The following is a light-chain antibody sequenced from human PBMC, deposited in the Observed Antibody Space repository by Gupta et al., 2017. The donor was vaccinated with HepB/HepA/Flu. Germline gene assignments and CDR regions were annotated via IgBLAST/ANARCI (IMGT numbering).Light chain of an antibody. CDR1: QSISSW. V-gene: IGKV1-5*03. CDR2: NAS. J-gene: IGKJ4*02. Sequence: IQIAQSPSTLSASVGDRVTITCRASQSISSWLAWYQQKPGKAPKLLIYNASSLESGVPSRFSGSGSGTEFTLTISSLEPDDFATYYCQQHNSYPLTFGRGTKVEIK. CDR3: QQHNSYPLT.